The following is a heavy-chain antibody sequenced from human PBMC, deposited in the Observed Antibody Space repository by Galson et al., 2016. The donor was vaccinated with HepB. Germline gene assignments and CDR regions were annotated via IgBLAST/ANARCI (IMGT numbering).Heavy chain of an antibody. CDR2: IIPIFGTA. V-gene: IGHV1-69*13. D-gene: IGHD6-13*01. J-gene: IGHJ5*01. CDR3: ARDLLTTAATGGANWFDS. Sequence: SVKVSCKASGGTFSTYAITWVRQAPGQGLEWMGGIIPIFGTANYAQKFQDRVTITADESTTTAYMELSSLRSGDTAVYYCARDLLTTAATGGANWFDSWGQGTLVAVSS. CDR1: GGTFSTYA.